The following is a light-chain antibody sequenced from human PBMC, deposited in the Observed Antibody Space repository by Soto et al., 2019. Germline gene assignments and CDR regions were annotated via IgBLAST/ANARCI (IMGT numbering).Light chain of an antibody. CDR2: EVS. J-gene: IGLJ1*01. V-gene: IGLV2-8*01. CDR3: ISYAGSNNYV. Sequence: QSALTQPPSASGSPGQSVTISCTGTSSDVGGYNYVSWYQQHPDKAPKLMIYEVSKRPSGVPDRFSGSKSGNTTALTVSGLQDEDEADYYCISYAGSNNYVFGTGTKVTVL. CDR1: SSDVGGYNY.